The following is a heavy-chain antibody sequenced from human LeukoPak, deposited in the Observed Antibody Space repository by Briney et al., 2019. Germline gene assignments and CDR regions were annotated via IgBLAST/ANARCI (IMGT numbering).Heavy chain of an antibody. CDR2: FGGGGRTT. V-gene: IGHV3-23*01. D-gene: IGHD3/OR15-3a*01. CDR1: GFTFSSYA. Sequence: GGSLRLSCAASGFTFSSYAMTWVRQAPGKGLEWVSTFGGGGRTTFYAASARGRFTISRDNSKNTLFLQMNGLRAEDTAIYYCARGWTTFDPWGQGTLVTVSS. J-gene: IGHJ5*02. CDR3: ARGWTTFDP.